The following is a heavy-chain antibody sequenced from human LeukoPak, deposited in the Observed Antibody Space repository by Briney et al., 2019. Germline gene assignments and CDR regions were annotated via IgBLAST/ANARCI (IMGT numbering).Heavy chain of an antibody. V-gene: IGHV3-7*01. Sequence: GGSLRLSCVASEFTLSDFWMSWVRQAPGKGLEWVANIKQDGTEKYYVDSVKGRFTVSRDNAKNSLDLQMNRVRAEDTAVYYCVRAIDYGYPGGYWGQGTLVTVSS. CDR3: VRAIDYGYPGGY. J-gene: IGHJ4*02. CDR2: IKQDGTEK. CDR1: EFTLSDFW. D-gene: IGHD4-17*01.